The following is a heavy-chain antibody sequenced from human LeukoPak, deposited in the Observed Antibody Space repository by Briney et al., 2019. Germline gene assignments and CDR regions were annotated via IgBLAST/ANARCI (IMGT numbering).Heavy chain of an antibody. J-gene: IGHJ4*02. V-gene: IGHV4-59*08. CDR2: IYYSGST. CDR3: AKSDATYCYDSSGFDY. D-gene: IGHD3-22*01. CDR1: GGSISGYY. Sequence: NPSETLSLTCSVSGGSISGYYWSWIRQPPGQGLEWIGYIYYSGSTNYNPSLKSRVIISRDTSKNQFSLNLSSVTAADTAVYYCAKSDATYCYDSSGFDYWGQGTLVTVSS.